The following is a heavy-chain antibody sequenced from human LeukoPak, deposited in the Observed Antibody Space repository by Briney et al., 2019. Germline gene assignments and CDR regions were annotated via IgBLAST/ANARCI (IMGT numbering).Heavy chain of an antibody. J-gene: IGHJ4*02. D-gene: IGHD2-15*01. CDR2: IYYSGST. V-gene: IGHV4-39*01. CDR1: GGSIISSSYY. Sequence: SETLCLTCTASGGSIISSSYYWGWIRQPPEKGVEWIGCIYYSGSTHYNPSLKSRVTISVDTSKNQFSLKLSSVTAADTAVYYCAIYCSGGSCYRKTYDYWGQGTLVTVSS. CDR3: AIYCSGGSCYRKTYDY.